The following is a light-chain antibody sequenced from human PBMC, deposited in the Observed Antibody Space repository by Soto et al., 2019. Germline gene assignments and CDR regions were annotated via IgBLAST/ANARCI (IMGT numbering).Light chain of an antibody. Sequence: DIQMTQSPSSLSASVGDRVTITCQASQDISNYLNWYQQKPGKAPKLLICDASNLETGVPSRFSGSGSGTDFTFTISSLQPEDIATYYCQQYDTLPLTFGGGTKVEIK. CDR3: QQYDTLPLT. CDR2: DAS. V-gene: IGKV1-33*01. CDR1: QDISNY. J-gene: IGKJ4*01.